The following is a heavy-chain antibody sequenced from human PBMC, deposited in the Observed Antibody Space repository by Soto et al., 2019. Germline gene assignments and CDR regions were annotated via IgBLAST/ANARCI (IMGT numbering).Heavy chain of an antibody. CDR1: GGSISSGGYY. V-gene: IGHV4-31*03. Sequence: LSLTCTVSGGSISSGGYYWSWIRQHPGKGLEWIGYIYYSGSTYYNPSLKSRVTISVDTSKNQFSLKLSSVTAADTAVYYCARAKQQLVRFDYWGQGTLVTVSS. D-gene: IGHD6-13*01. CDR2: IYYSGST. J-gene: IGHJ4*02. CDR3: ARAKQQLVRFDY.